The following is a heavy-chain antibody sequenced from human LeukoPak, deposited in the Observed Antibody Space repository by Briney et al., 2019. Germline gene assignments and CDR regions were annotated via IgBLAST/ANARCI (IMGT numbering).Heavy chain of an antibody. CDR3: ATVLSSSSGVRWFDP. CDR2: INPSGAGT. D-gene: IGHD6-6*01. J-gene: IGHJ5*02. V-gene: IGHV1-46*01. Sequence: ASVKVSCKASGYTFTSFNLHWVRQAPGQGLEWMGIINPSGAGTSYAQKFEGRVTMTRDMSTSTAYMELSSLRSEDTAVYYCATVLSSSSGVRWFDPWGQGTLVTVSS. CDR1: GYTFTSFN.